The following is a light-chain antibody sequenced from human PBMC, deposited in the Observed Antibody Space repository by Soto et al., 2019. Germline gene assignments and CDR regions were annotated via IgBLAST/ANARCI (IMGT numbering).Light chain of an antibody. V-gene: IGKV1-39*01. CDR1: QSINNY. CDR2: SAS. Sequence: DIQMTQSPSSLSVSVADRVTITCRASQSINNYLNWYLQRTGKPPKILIRSASTLQRGVPSRFSGRGSRTEFTLTLADLQPDDFGTYYCQQSLTTPITFGHGTRLEIK. CDR3: QQSLTTPIT. J-gene: IGKJ5*01.